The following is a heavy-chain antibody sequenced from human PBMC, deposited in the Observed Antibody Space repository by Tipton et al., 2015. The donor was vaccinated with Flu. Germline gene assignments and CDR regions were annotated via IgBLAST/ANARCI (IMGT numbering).Heavy chain of an antibody. CDR3: ARDSMVRGTIGP. CDR1: GVSICSYY. D-gene: IGHD3-10*01. J-gene: IGHJ5*02. V-gene: IGHV4-59*01. Sequence: TLSLTCTVSGVSICSYYWSWVRQSPGKGLEWIGYIDKSGNTNYNPSLKSRVTIVLDTSKNQFSLKLTSVTAADTAVYYCARDSMVRGTIGPWGQGTLVTVSS. CDR2: IDKSGNT.